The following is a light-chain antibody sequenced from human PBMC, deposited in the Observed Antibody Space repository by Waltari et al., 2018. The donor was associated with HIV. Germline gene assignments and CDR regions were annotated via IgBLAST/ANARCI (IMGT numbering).Light chain of an antibody. CDR3: SSYTRRGTVV. V-gene: IGLV2-14*01. J-gene: IGLJ2*01. Sequence: QSALTQPASVSGSPGQSLVLPCTGSSSDIGYYDYFSWYQQYPGQAPKALIYEVTSRPSGTSSRFSGSKSATTAFLAISKLQTDDEADYFCSSYTRRGTVVFGGGTRLTVL. CDR2: EVT. CDR1: SSDIGYYDY.